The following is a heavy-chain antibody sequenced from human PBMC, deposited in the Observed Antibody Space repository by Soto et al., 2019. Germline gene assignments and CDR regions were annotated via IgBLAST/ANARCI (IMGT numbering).Heavy chain of an antibody. D-gene: IGHD2-2*01. V-gene: IGHV3-48*02. CDR1: GFTFSLYP. CDR3: ARVGRGFCSSTRCYTDGFDL. J-gene: IGHJ3*01. CDR2: ISPSNSTI. Sequence: QLVESGGGLVQPGGSLRLSCAASGFTFSLYPMNWVRQAPGKGLEWLSYISPSNSTIYYADSVKGRLTISRDNDKNSLDLQMNGLRDDDTAVYYCARVGRGFCSSTRCYTDGFDLWCHGAVVTVST.